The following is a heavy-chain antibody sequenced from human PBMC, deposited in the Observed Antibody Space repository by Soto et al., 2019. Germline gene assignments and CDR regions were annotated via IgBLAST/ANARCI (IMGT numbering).Heavy chain of an antibody. CDR2: IDPSDSYT. V-gene: IGHV5-10-1*01. J-gene: IGHJ5*02. Sequence: ESLKISCKGSGYSFTSYWISWVRQMPGKGLEWMGRIDPSDSYTNYSPSFQGHVTISADKSISTAYLQWSSLKASDTAMYYCTRGRDFYVCGSSRLRESDHLGQGTLVTASS. CDR3: TRGRDFYVCGSSRLRESDH. CDR1: GYSFTSYW. D-gene: IGHD3-16*02.